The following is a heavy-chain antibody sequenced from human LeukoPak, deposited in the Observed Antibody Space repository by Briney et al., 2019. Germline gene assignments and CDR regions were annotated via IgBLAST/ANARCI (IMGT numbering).Heavy chain of an antibody. Sequence: PGGSLRLSCAASGFTFSSYAMSWVRQAPGKGLEWVSAISGSGGSTYYADSVKGRFTISRDNSKNTLYLQMNSLRAEDTAVYYCAKDRYYDSSGLVFDYWGQGTLVTVSS. CDR1: GFTFSSYA. CDR2: ISGSGGST. V-gene: IGHV3-23*01. CDR3: AKDRYYDSSGLVFDY. D-gene: IGHD3-22*01. J-gene: IGHJ4*01.